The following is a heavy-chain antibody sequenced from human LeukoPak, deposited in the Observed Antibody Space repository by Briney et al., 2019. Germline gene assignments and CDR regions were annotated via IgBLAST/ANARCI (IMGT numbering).Heavy chain of an antibody. J-gene: IGHJ6*03. V-gene: IGHV3-11*04. CDR2: ISSSGDTI. Sequence: GGSLRLSCAASGFTFSDYYMSWIRQAPGKGLEWISYISSSGDTIFYADSVKGRFTISRDNAKNSLYLQMNSLRAEDTAVYYCARWGRDIVVVPAASSAYYYYYYMDVWGKGTTVTISS. CDR1: GFTFSDYY. D-gene: IGHD2-2*01. CDR3: ARWGRDIVVVPAASSAYYYYYYMDV.